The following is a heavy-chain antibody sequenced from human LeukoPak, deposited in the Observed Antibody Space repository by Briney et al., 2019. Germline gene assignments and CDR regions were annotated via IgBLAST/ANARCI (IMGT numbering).Heavy chain of an antibody. V-gene: IGHV1-18*01. CDR1: GYTFPSYG. D-gene: IGHD2-2*01. Sequence: ASVKVSCKTSGYTFPSYGLSWVRQAPGQGLEWMGWIDPYNGNTTFAQKFQGRVTMTRDTFTSTAYMDLRSLTSDDTAVYYCARGLYQPRGKYYYLDVWGKGTTVTISS. J-gene: IGHJ6*03. CDR2: IDPYNGNT. CDR3: ARGLYQPRGKYYYLDV.